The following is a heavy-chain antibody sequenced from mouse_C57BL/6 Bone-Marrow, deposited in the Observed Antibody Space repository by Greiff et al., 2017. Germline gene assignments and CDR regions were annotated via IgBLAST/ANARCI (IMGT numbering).Heavy chain of an antibody. CDR1: GYAFSSSW. V-gene: IGHV1-82*01. CDR3: ARGVYYGSSPYYYAMDY. J-gene: IGHJ4*01. Sequence: QVQLQQSGPELVKPGASVKISCKASGYAFSSSWMNWVKQRPGKGLEWIGRIYPGDGDTNYNGKFKGKATLTADKSSSTAYMQLSSLTSEDSAVYFCARGVYYGSSPYYYAMDYWGQGTSVTVSS. D-gene: IGHD1-1*01. CDR2: IYPGDGDT.